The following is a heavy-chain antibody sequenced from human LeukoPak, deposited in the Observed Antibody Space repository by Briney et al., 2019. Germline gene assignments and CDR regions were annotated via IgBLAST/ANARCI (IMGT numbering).Heavy chain of an antibody. Sequence: PSETLSLTCTVSGGSISSYYWSWIRQPPGKGLEWIGYIYYSGSTNYNPSLKSRVTISVDTSKNQFSLKLSSVTAADTAVYYCARHWRWNDVHFDYWGQGTLVTVSS. CDR3: ARHWRWNDVHFDY. CDR1: GGSISSYY. J-gene: IGHJ4*02. V-gene: IGHV4-59*08. D-gene: IGHD1-1*01. CDR2: IYYSGST.